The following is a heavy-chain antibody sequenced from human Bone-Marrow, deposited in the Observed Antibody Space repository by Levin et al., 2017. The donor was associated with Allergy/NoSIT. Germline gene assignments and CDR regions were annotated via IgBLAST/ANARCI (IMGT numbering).Heavy chain of an antibody. CDR3: ARGEPGVNWYFDL. CDR2: IYYSGTT. Sequence: GSLRLSCSVSGGSITTYYWSWIRQSPGKGLEWIGYIYYSGTTNYNPSFESRVTLSVDTSENQLSLRLTSVTAADTAVYYCARGEPGVNWYFDLWGRGTLVTVSS. D-gene: IGHD3-10*01. CDR1: GGSITTYY. V-gene: IGHV4-59*01. J-gene: IGHJ2*01.